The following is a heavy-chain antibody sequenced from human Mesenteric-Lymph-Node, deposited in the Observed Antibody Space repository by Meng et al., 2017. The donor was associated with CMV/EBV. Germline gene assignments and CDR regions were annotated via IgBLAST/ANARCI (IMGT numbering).Heavy chain of an antibody. CDR2: MNPNSGNT. CDR1: GYTFTSYD. V-gene: IGHV1-8*01. CDR3: VLEVRIARGGNVAFDI. J-gene: IGHJ3*02. D-gene: IGHD1-1*01. Sequence: ASVKVSCKASGYTFTSYDINWVRQATGQGLEWMGWMNPNSGNTGYAQKFQGRVTMTRDTSISTAYMELSRLRSDDTAVYYCVLEVRIARGGNVAFDIWGQGTMVTVSS.